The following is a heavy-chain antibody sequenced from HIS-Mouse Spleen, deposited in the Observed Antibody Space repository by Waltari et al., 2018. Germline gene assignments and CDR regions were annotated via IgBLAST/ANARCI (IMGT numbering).Heavy chain of an antibody. J-gene: IGHJ2*01. V-gene: IGHV4-39*07. CDR1: GRSFSSSXXX. CDR2: IYYSGST. Sequence: QLQLQESGPGLVKPSETLSLTXTVSGRSFSSSXXXWGCIRQPPGKGLEWIGSIYYSGSTYYNPSLKSRVXXSVDTSKNQFSLKLSSVTAADTAVYYCAREIPYSSSWYDWYFDLWGRGTLVTVSS. D-gene: IGHD6-13*01. CDR3: AREIPYSSSWYDWYFDL.